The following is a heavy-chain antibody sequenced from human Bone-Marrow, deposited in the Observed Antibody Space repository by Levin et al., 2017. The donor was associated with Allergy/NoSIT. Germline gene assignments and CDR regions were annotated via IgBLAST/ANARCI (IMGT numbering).Heavy chain of an antibody. V-gene: IGHV3-11*01. J-gene: IGHJ4*02. CDR1: RFTFSDYY. D-gene: IGHD2/OR15-2a*01. CDR3: ARARRAYSTLDY. Sequence: GGSLRLSCAASRFTFSDYYMRWIRQAPGKGLEWVSDISSSGDTIYYADSVKGRFTISRDNANQSLYLQMNSLRVDDTAVYYCARARRAYSTLDYWGQGTLVTVSP. CDR2: ISSSGDTI.